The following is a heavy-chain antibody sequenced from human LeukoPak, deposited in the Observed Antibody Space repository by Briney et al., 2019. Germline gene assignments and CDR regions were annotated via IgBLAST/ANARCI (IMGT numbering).Heavy chain of an antibody. CDR1: GFTFSSYW. CDR3: AREDCIDAENWFDP. Sequence: GGSLRLSCAASGFTFSSYWMSWVRQAPGKGLEWVANIKQDGSEKYYVDSVKGRFTIPRDNAKNSLYLQMNSLRAEDTAVYYCAREDCIDAENWFDPWGQGTLVTVSS. J-gene: IGHJ5*02. CDR2: IKQDGSEK. V-gene: IGHV3-7*01. D-gene: IGHD3/OR15-3a*01.